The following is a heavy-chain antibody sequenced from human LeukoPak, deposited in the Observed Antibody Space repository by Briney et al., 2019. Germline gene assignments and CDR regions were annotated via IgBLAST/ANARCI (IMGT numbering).Heavy chain of an antibody. J-gene: IGHJ3*02. CDR3: ALWFGELSAFDI. V-gene: IGHV1-69*06. D-gene: IGHD3-10*01. CDR1: GGTFSSYA. Sequence: SVKVSCKASGGTFSSYAISWVRRAPGQGLEWMGGIIPIFGTANYAQKFQGRVTITADKSTSTAYMELSSLRSEDTAVYYCALWFGELSAFDIWGQGTMVTVSS. CDR2: IIPIFGTA.